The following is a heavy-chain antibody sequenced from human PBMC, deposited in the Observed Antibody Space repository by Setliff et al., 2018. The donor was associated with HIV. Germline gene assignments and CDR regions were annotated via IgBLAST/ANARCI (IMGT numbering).Heavy chain of an antibody. D-gene: IGHD2-15*01. CDR3: ARETRSFGGIDP. Sequence: SETLSLTCAVSGYSISSGHYWGWIRQPPGKGLEWIGSIYHSGSTYYNPSLKSRVTISVDTSKNQFSLKLSSVTAADTAVYYCARETRSFGGIDPWGQGTLVTVSS. CDR1: GYSISSGHY. CDR2: IYHSGST. V-gene: IGHV4-38-2*02. J-gene: IGHJ5*02.